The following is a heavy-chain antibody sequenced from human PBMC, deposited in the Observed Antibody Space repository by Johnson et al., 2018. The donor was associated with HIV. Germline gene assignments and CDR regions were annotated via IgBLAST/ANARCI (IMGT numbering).Heavy chain of an antibody. CDR2: LSYDGSTK. CDR1: GFSFSSYA. D-gene: IGHD3-10*01. J-gene: IGHJ3*01. V-gene: IGHV3-30*04. CDR3: ARVYYYDAFDV. Sequence: QVQLVESGGGVVQPGRSLGLSCAASGFSFSSYAMHWVRQAPGKGLEWVASLSYDGSTKDYADSVKGRFTISRDISKNLLYLQMNSLRTEDTAVYYCARVYYYDAFDVWGQGTMVTVSS.